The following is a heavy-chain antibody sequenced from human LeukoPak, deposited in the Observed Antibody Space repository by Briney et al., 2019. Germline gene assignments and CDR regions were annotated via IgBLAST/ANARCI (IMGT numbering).Heavy chain of an antibody. D-gene: IGHD1-26*01. J-gene: IGHJ5*02. CDR2: ISSSSSYI. V-gene: IGHV3-21*01. Sequence: GGSLRLSCAASGFNFGSYSMTWVRQAPGKGLEWVSSISSSSSYIYYADSVKGRFTISRDNAKNSLYLQMNSLRAEDTAVYYCARTIVGATTAWGQGTLVTVSS. CDR3: ARTIVGATTA. CDR1: GFNFGSYS.